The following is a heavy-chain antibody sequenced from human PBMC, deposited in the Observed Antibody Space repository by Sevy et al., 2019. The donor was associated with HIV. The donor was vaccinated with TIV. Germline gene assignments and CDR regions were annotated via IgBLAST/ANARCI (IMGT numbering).Heavy chain of an antibody. J-gene: IGHJ4*02. V-gene: IGHV3-21*01. Sequence: GGSLRLSCAASGFTFNIYSMNWVRQAPGKGLEWVSSISSSSSYIYYADSLKGRFTVSRDNAKKSLYLQMNSLRAEDTTVYYCARASQQLVLLREYYFDYWGQGTLVTVSS. CDR1: GFTFNIYS. D-gene: IGHD6-13*01. CDR3: ARASQQLVLLREYYFDY. CDR2: ISSSSSYI.